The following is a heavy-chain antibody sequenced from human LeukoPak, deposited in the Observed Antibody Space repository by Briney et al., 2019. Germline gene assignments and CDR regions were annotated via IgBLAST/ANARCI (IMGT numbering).Heavy chain of an antibody. Sequence: PSETLSLTCAVYGGSFSGYYWSWIRQPPGKGLEWIGEINHSGSTNYNPSLKSRVTISVDTSKNQFSLKLSSVTAADTAVYYCARLPSYYYDSSGASIWGQGTLVTVSS. V-gene: IGHV4-34*01. CDR3: ARLPSYYYDSSGASI. CDR1: GGSFSGYY. CDR2: INHSGST. J-gene: IGHJ4*02. D-gene: IGHD3-22*01.